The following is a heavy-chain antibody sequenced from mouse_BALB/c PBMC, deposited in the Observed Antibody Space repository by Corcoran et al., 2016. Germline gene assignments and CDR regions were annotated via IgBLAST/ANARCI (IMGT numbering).Heavy chain of an antibody. Sequence: QIQLQQSGPELVKPGASVKISCKASGYTFTDYYINWVKQKPGQGLEWIGWIYPGSGNTKYNEKFKGKATLTVDTSSSTAYMQLSSLTSEDTAVYFCARSSYGWYFDVWGAGTTVTVSS. CDR2: IYPGSGNT. D-gene: IGHD1-1*01. J-gene: IGHJ1*01. V-gene: IGHV1-84*02. CDR1: GYTFTDYY. CDR3: ARSSYGWYFDV.